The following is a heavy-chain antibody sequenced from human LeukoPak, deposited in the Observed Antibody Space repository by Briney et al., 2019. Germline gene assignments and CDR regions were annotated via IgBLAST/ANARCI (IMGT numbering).Heavy chain of an antibody. CDR1: GGSISSYY. Sequence: SETLSLTCTVSGGSISSYYWSWIRQPPGKGLEWIGYIYYSGSTNYNPSLKSRVTISVATSKNQFSLKLSSVTAANTAVYYCARDPGGGATTFDYWGQGTLVTVSS. CDR2: IYYSGST. D-gene: IGHD1-26*01. CDR3: ARDPGGGATTFDY. J-gene: IGHJ4*02. V-gene: IGHV4-59*01.